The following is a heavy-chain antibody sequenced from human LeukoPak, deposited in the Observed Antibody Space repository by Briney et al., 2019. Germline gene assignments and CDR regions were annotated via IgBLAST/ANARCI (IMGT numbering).Heavy chain of an antibody. CDR2: IYYSGST. V-gene: IGHV4-59*08. CDR1: GGSISSYY. Sequence: PSETLSLTCTVSGGSISSYYWSWIRQPPGKGLEWIGYIYYSGSTNYNPSLKSRVTISVDTSKNQFSLKLSSVTAADTAVYYCARHGYRRFDYWGQGTLVTVSS. CDR3: ARHGYRRFDY. J-gene: IGHJ4*02. D-gene: IGHD3-16*02.